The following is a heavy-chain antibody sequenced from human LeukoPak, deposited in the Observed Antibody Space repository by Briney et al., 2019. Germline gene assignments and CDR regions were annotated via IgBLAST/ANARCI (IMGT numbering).Heavy chain of an antibody. V-gene: IGHV3-9*01. J-gene: IGHJ4*02. CDR1: GFTFSDYY. D-gene: IGHD6-19*01. CDR3: AKEDTVAGFDY. Sequence: GGSLRLSCAASGFTFSDYYMSWIRQAPGKGLEWVSGISWNSGSIGYADSVKGRFTISRDNAKNSLYLQMNSLRAEDTALYYCAKEDTVAGFDYWGQGTLVTVSS. CDR2: ISWNSGSI.